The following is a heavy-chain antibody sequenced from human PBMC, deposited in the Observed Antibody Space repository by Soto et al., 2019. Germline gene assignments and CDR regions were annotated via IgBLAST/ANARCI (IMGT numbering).Heavy chain of an antibody. D-gene: IGHD4-17*01. Sequence: SETLSLTCTVSGGSVNSDSSYWSWIRQPPGKGLESIGYIHNSGSTNYNYSLRSRVTMSVDRSKNQFSLKLSSVTAADTAVYYCARAHYGDYGYGMXVWGQGTTVTVSS. CDR2: IHNSGST. V-gene: IGHV4-61*01. CDR1: GGSVNSDSSY. CDR3: ARAHYGDYGYGMXV. J-gene: IGHJ6*02.